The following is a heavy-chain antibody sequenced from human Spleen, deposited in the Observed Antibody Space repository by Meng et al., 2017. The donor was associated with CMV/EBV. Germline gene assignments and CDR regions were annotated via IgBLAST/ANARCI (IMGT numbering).Heavy chain of an antibody. CDR1: GFTFSSYS. Sequence: GESLKISCAASGFTFSSYSMNWVRQAPGKGLEWVSSISSSSSYIYYADSVKGRFTISRDNAKNSLYLQMNSLRAEDTAVYYCARDTMVRGVIISYFDYWGQGTLVTVSS. V-gene: IGHV3-21*01. CDR2: ISSSSSYI. CDR3: ARDTMVRGVIISYFDY. D-gene: IGHD3-10*01. J-gene: IGHJ4*02.